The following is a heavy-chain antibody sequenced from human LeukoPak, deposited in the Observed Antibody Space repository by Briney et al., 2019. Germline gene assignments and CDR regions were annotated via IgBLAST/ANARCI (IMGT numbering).Heavy chain of an antibody. V-gene: IGHV1-24*01. CDR3: ARGITFGGVIVNVFDI. CDR2: FDPEDGET. J-gene: IGHJ3*02. Sequence: GASVKVSCKVSGYTLTELSMHWVRQAPGKGLEWVGGFDPEDGETVYAQKFQGRVTMTEDTSTDTAYMELSSLRSEDTAVYYCARGITFGGVIVNVFDIWGQGTMVTVSS. D-gene: IGHD3-16*02. CDR1: GYTLTELS.